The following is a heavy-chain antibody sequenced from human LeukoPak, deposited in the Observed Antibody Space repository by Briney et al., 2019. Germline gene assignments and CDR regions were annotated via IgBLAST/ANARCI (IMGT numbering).Heavy chain of an antibody. V-gene: IGHV4-39*01. Sequence: PSETLSLTCTVSGGSVSSTSYYWGWIRQPPGKGLEWIGSIYYSGSTYYNPSLKSRVTISVDTSKNQFSLKLSSVTAADTAVYYCARLRPHYSNYDLGYFDYWGQGTLVTVSS. CDR3: ARLRPHYSNYDLGYFDY. J-gene: IGHJ4*02. CDR2: IYYSGST. D-gene: IGHD4-11*01. CDR1: GGSVSSTSYY.